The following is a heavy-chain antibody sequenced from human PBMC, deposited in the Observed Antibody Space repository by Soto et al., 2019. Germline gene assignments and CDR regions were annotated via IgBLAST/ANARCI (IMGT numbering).Heavy chain of an antibody. V-gene: IGHV4-34*01. CDR3: ARGRAGYVWGSYRYNWFDP. CDR2: INHSGST. CDR1: GGSFSGYY. Sequence: SETLSLTCAVYGGSFSGYYWSWIRQPPGKGLEWIGEINHSGSTNYNPSLKSRVTISVDTSKNQFSLKLSSVTAADTAVYYCARGRAGYVWGSYRYNWFDPWGQGTLVTVSS. J-gene: IGHJ5*02. D-gene: IGHD3-16*02.